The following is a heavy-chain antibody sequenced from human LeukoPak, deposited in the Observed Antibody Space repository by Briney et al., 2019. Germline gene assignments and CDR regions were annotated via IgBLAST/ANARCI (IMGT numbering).Heavy chain of an antibody. Sequence: PGGSLTLSCPASGFTFSSYAMHWLRQAPGKELEYVSAISSNQGSTYYANSVKGRFTISRDNSKNTLYLQMGSLRAEDMAVYYCSRGDPRVRGVRPLDCWGQGTQVTVSS. V-gene: IGHV3-64*01. D-gene: IGHD3-10*01. CDR1: GFTFSSYA. CDR2: ISSNQGST. J-gene: IGHJ4*02. CDR3: SRGDPRVRGVRPLDC.